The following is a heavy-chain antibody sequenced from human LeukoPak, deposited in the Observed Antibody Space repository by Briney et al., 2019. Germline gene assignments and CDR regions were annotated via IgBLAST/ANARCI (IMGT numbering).Heavy chain of an antibody. V-gene: IGHV3-48*03. D-gene: IGHD2-15*01. J-gene: IGHJ4*02. CDR3: ARESAYCSGISCYFDY. CDR2: ITSSGRTI. CDR1: GFTFSSYE. Sequence: GGSLRLSCEASGFTFSSYEMNWVRQAPGKGLEWVSYITSSGRTIYYADSVKGRFTISRDNAENSLYLQMNSLRAEDTAVYYSARESAYCSGISCYFDYWGQGALVTVSS.